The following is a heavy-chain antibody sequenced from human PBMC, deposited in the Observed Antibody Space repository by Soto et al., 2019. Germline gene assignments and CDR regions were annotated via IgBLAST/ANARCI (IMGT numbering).Heavy chain of an antibody. CDR3: ARRSCSSTRCYANYYYYYGMDV. Sequence: GDSLKISCKGSGYSFTSYWISWVRQMPGKGLEWMGRIDPSDSYTNYSPSFQGHVTISADKSISTAYLQWSSLKASDTAMYYCARRSCSSTRCYANYYYYYGMDVWGQGTTVNVSS. V-gene: IGHV5-10-1*01. D-gene: IGHD2-2*01. J-gene: IGHJ6*02. CDR1: GYSFTSYW. CDR2: IDPSDSYT.